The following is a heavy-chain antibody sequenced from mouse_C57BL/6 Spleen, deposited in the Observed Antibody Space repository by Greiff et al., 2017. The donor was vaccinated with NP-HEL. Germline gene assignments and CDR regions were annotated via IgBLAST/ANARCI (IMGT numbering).Heavy chain of an antibody. CDR2: IRLKSDNYAT. CDR1: GFTFSNYW. Sequence: EVKVEESGGGLVQPGGSMKLSCVASGFTFSNYWMNWVRQSPEKGLEWVAQIRLKSDNYATHYAESVKGRFTISRDDSKSSVYLQMNNLRAEDTGIYYCTANYGSSYDWYFDVWGTGTTVTVSS. D-gene: IGHD1-1*01. J-gene: IGHJ1*03. V-gene: IGHV6-3*01. CDR3: TANYGSSYDWYFDV.